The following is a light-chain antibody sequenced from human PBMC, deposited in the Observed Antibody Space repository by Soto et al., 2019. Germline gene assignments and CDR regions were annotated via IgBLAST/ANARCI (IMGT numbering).Light chain of an antibody. J-gene: IGKJ3*01. CDR1: QSVSSY. CDR3: QQYDTSFT. V-gene: IGKV3-20*01. CDR2: GAS. Sequence: EIVLTQSPATLSLSPGERATLSCRASQSVSSYLAWYQQKPGQAPRLLIYGASTRATGIPDRFSGSGSGTDFILTINRLEPEDFAVYYCQQYDTSFTFGPGTKVDIK.